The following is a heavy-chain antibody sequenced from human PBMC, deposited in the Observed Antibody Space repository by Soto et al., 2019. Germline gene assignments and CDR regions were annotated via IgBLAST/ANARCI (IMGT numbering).Heavy chain of an antibody. CDR3: AKTHSGWYTPFDS. J-gene: IGHJ4*02. CDR2: ITSKAYGGTT. CDR1: GFTFGDYA. V-gene: IGHV3-49*03. D-gene: IGHD6-19*01. Sequence: PGGSLRLSCTASGFTFGDYAMSWFRQAPGKGLEWVSFITSKAYGGTTENAASVQGRFTISRDDSKSIAYLQMNSLRAEDTAVYYWAKTHSGWYTPFDSWGQGTLVTVSS.